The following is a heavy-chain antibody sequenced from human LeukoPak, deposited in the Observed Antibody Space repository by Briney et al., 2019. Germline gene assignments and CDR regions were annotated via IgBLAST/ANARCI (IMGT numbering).Heavy chain of an antibody. CDR3: ARGEGTRFLPDY. D-gene: IGHD3-3*01. J-gene: IGHJ4*02. V-gene: IGHV1-18*01. CDR1: GYTFTNYG. Sequence: ASVKVSCKASGYTFTNYGITWVRQAPGQGLEWMGWISPYNGKTNFAQTVQGRVTMTTDTSTSTAYMELRSLRSDDTAIYYCARGEGTRFLPDYWGQGTLVTVSS. CDR2: ISPYNGKT.